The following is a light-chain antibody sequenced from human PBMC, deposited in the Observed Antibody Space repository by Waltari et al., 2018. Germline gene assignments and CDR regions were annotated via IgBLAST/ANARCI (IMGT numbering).Light chain of an antibody. V-gene: IGKV1-5*03. Sequence: DIQMTQSPTTLSASVGDRVTITCRASQSISSWLAWYQQKPGKAPKLLIYKASSLESGVPSRFSGSGSGTEFTLTISSLQPDDFATYYCQQYNSYPYTFGQGTKLEIK. CDR1: QSISSW. J-gene: IGKJ2*01. CDR3: QQYNSYPYT. CDR2: KAS.